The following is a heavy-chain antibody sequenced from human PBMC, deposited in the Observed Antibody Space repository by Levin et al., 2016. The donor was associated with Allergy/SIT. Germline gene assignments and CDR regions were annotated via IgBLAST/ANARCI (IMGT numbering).Heavy chain of an antibody. V-gene: IGHV3-11*06. CDR2: ISDSSTYT. J-gene: IGHJ2*01. D-gene: IGHD6-13*01. CDR1: GFTFSDYY. Sequence: GESLKISCAASGFTFSDYYMSWIRQAPGKGLEWVSYISDSSTYTNYADSVKGRFTISRDNAKNSLYLQMNSLRAEDTAVYYCARDSGSWYKNWYFDLWGRGTLVTVSS. CDR3: ARDSGSWYKNWYFDL.